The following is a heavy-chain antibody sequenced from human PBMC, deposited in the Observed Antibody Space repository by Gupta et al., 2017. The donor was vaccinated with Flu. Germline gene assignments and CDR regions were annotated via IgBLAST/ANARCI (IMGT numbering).Heavy chain of an antibody. CDR1: ISSVDYY. Sequence: ISSVDYYWGWIRQPPGKGLEWIGTIYYSGSTYYNPSLKSRVTISVDTSKNEFSLNLTSVTAADTAIYYCARHLGSGWYPYWGQGTLVTVSS. CDR2: IYYSGST. D-gene: IGHD6-19*01. CDR3: ARHLGSGWYPY. V-gene: IGHV4-39*01. J-gene: IGHJ4*02.